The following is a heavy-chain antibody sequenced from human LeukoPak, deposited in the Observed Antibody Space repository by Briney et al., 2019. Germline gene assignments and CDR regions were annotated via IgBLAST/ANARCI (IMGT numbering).Heavy chain of an antibody. D-gene: IGHD1-1*01. V-gene: IGHV3-30*01. J-gene: IGHJ3*01. CDR1: GFNFRSHA. CDR2: ISHDASNQ. CDR3: ARWETTSRGYALDL. Sequence: GRSLRLSCAASGFNFRSHALHWVRQAPGKGLEWVAVISHDASNQEYADSVKGRFAISRDNFNNTVSLQMNSLRVEDTAVYYCARWETTSRGYALDLWGQGTMVTVSS.